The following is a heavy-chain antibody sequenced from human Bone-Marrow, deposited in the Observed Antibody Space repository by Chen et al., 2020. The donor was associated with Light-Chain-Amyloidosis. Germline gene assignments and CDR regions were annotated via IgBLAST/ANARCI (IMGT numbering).Heavy chain of an antibody. Sequence: QAHLQESGPGLGKASETLSLICTVTGDSINGQHWSWIRQPAGKGLEWIGRIFLGGRTDYNPSLMSRVTMSGDMSKNHLSLKLTSMTAADAAVYYCARGPWPWWRSWYFDLWGRGTLVTVSS. CDR1: GDSINGQH. D-gene: IGHD2-21*01. CDR3: ARGPWPWWRSWYFDL. V-gene: IGHV4-4*07. J-gene: IGHJ2*01. CDR2: IFLGGRT.